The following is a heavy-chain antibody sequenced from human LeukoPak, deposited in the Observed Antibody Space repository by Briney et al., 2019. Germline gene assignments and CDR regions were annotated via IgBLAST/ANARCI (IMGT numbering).Heavy chain of an antibody. V-gene: IGHV3-33*08. Sequence: SGGSLRLSCAASGFTVSSNYMSWVRQAPGKGLEWVAVIWFDGSNKYYADSVKGRFTISRDNSKNTLYLQMNSLRAEDTAMYYCASSYSGYAWGDYWGQGTLVSVSS. D-gene: IGHD5-12*01. CDR2: IWFDGSNK. CDR3: ASSYSGYAWGDY. J-gene: IGHJ4*02. CDR1: GFTVSSNY.